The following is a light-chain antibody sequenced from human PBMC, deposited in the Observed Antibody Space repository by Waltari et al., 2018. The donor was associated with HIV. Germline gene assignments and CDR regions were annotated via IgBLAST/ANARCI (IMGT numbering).Light chain of an antibody. V-gene: IGKV3-20*01. J-gene: IGKJ1*01. CDR3: QQYGSSLWT. CDR2: RVS. CDR1: QSVGSNY. Sequence: IVLTQSPGTLSLSPGERATLSCRARQSVGSNYLAWYQQKPGQAPSLLIYRVSNRATGIPDRFSGSGSGTDFTLTISRLEPEEFAVYYCQQYGSSLWTFGQGTKVEIK.